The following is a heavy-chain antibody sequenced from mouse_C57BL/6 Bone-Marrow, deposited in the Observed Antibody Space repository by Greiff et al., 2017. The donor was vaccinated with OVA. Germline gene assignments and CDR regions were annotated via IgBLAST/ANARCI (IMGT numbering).Heavy chain of an antibody. V-gene: IGHV3-1*01. CDR2: ISYSGST. CDR1: GYSITSGYD. CDR3: ARGGIWLRRGDYDAMDY. J-gene: IGHJ4*01. D-gene: IGHD2-2*01. Sequence: EVKLEESGPGMVKPSQSLSLTCTVTGYSITSGYDWPWIRPFPGNKLEWMGYISYSGSTNYNPSLKSRISITHDTSKNHFFLKLNSVTTDDTATYYCARGGIWLRRGDYDAMDYWGQGTSVTVSS.